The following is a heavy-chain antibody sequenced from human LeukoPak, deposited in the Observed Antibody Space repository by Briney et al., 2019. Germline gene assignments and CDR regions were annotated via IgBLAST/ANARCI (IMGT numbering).Heavy chain of an antibody. D-gene: IGHD3-9*01. Sequence: GGSLRLSCAASGFTFSSYSMNWVRQAPGKGLEWVSSISSSSSYIYYADSVKGRFTISRDNAKNFLYLQMNSLRAEDTAVYYCARTYYDILTGYNPYFDYWGQGILVAVSS. CDR1: GFTFSSYS. J-gene: IGHJ4*02. V-gene: IGHV3-21*01. CDR3: ARTYYDILTGYNPYFDY. CDR2: ISSSSSYI.